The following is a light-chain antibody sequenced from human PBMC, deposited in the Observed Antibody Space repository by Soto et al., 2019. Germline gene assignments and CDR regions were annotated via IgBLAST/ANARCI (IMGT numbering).Light chain of an antibody. V-gene: IGKV3-20*01. J-gene: IGKJ4*01. CDR2: GAS. CDR1: QSVSSSF. Sequence: EIVLTQSPGTLSLSPGERATLSCRASQSVSSSFLAWYQQKPGQAPRILIYGASSRATGIPDRFSGSGSGTDCTLTISRLEPEDVAVYYCQQYGSSPLTFGGGTKVEIK. CDR3: QQYGSSPLT.